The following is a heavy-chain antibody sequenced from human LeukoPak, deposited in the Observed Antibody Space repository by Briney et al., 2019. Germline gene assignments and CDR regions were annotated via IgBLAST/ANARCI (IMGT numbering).Heavy chain of an antibody. CDR2: ISTAGDP. CDR3: AGQARPGSAEGAFDI. CDR1: GFTFSSYD. J-gene: IGHJ3*02. V-gene: IGHV3-13*05. Sequence: GGPLRLSCTASGFTFSSYDMHWLRQDKGKGLEWVSAISTAGDPYYLGSVKGRFTISRENAKNSFYLQMNSLRAGDTAVYYCAGQARPGSAEGAFDIWGQGTMVTVSS. D-gene: IGHD2-2*01.